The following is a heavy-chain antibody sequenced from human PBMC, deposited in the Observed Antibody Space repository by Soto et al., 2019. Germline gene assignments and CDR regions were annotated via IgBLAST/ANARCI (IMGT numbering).Heavy chain of an antibody. CDR2: IIPSGGRT. Sequence: GASVKVSCKASGGTFSSYAISWVRQAPGQGLEWMGIIIPSGGRTSYAQKFQGRVTMTRDTSTSTVYMELSSLRSEDTAVYYCARLISDTGYFDYWGQGTLVTVSS. CDR3: ARLISDTGYFDY. J-gene: IGHJ4*02. V-gene: IGHV1-46*03. D-gene: IGHD3-16*01. CDR1: GGTFSSYA.